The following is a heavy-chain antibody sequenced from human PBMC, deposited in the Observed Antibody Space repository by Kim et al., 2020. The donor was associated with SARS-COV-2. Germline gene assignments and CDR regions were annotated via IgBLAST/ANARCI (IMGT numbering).Heavy chain of an antibody. CDR3: ARDSGWLQPIDS. Sequence: NYHPPLKGPVTSSLDTSKNQFSLKLSSVTAADTAMYYCARDSGWLQPIDSWGQGTLVTVSS. V-gene: IGHV4-59*01. J-gene: IGHJ4*02. D-gene: IGHD6-19*01.